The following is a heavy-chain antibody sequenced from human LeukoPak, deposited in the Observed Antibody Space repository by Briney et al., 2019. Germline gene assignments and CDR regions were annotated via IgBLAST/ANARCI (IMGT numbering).Heavy chain of an antibody. V-gene: IGHV1-69*05. Sequence: ASVKVSCKASGGTFSSYAISWVRQAPGQGLEWMGGIIPIFGTANYAQKFQGRVTMTTDTSTSTAYMELRSLRSDDTAVYYCARSNGDYGDAFDIWGQGTMVTVSS. CDR1: GGTFSSYA. D-gene: IGHD4-17*01. J-gene: IGHJ3*02. CDR2: IIPIFGTA. CDR3: ARSNGDYGDAFDI.